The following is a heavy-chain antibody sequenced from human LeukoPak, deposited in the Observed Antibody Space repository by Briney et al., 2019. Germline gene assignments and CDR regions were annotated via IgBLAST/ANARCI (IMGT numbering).Heavy chain of an antibody. CDR1: GFTFSSYA. Sequence: GGSLRLSCAASGFTFSSYAMSWVRQAPGKGLEWVSATSGSGGSTYYADSVKGRFTISRDNSKNTLYLQMNSLRAEDTAVYYCAKRLTSSSWYGSFDYWGQGTLVTVSS. V-gene: IGHV3-23*01. D-gene: IGHD6-13*01. CDR2: TSGSGGST. J-gene: IGHJ4*02. CDR3: AKRLTSSSWYGSFDY.